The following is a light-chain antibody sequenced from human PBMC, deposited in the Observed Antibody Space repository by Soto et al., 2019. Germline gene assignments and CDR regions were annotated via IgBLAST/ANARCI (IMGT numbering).Light chain of an antibody. CDR1: PSVSSY. V-gene: IGKV3-11*01. J-gene: IGKJ4*01. CDR2: DAS. Sequence: EIVLPQSPAPLSLSPVERALLSLMASPSVSSYLAWYQQKPGPAPGLLIYDASNRATGIPARFSGSWSGTDFTLTISGLEPEDFAVDYCQQRSNWLLTVGGGSTGDI. CDR3: QQRSNWLLT.